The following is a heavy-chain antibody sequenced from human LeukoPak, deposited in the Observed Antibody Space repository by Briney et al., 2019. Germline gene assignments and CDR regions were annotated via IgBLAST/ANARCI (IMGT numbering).Heavy chain of an antibody. CDR2: IWYDGSNK. CDR3: AKPPHVGGVGYMDV. Sequence: GGSLRLSCAASGFTFSSYGMHWVRQAPSKGLEWGAVIWYDGSNKYYADSVKGRFTISRDNSKNTLYLQMNSVRAEDTAVYYCAKPPHVGGVGYMDVWGKGTTVTVSS. D-gene: IGHD3-10*02. J-gene: IGHJ6*03. V-gene: IGHV3-33*06. CDR1: GFTFSSYG.